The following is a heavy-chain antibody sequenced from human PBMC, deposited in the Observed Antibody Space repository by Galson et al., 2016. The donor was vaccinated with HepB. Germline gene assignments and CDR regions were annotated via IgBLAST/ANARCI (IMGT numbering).Heavy chain of an antibody. CDR2: VNPNGGGT. Sequence: SVKVSCKASGYTFTDYYMHWVRQAPGQGLEWMGWVNPNGGGTNSAQKFQGRVTLTRDTSIDTAYMELTGLRSDDTAVYYCASGVVVVTVFDYWGQGTLVTVSS. V-gene: IGHV1-2*02. CDR3: ASGVVVVTVFDY. CDR1: GYTFTDYY. J-gene: IGHJ4*02. D-gene: IGHD2-21*02.